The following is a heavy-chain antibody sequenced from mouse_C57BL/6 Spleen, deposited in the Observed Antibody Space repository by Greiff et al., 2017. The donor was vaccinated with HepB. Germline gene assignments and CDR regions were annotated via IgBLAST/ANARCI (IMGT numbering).Heavy chain of an antibody. J-gene: IGHJ3*01. Sequence: VKLQQPGAELVMPGASVKLSCKASGYTFTSYWMHWVKQRPGQGLEWIGEIDPSDSYTNYNQKFKGKSTLTVDKSSSTAYMQLSSLTSEDSAVYYCARSGGAWFAYWGQGTLVTVSA. D-gene: IGHD3-1*01. CDR2: IDPSDSYT. V-gene: IGHV1-69*01. CDR1: GYTFTSYW. CDR3: ARSGGAWFAY.